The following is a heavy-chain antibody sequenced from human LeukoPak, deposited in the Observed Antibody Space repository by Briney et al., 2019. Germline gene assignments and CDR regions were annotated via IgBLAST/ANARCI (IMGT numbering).Heavy chain of an antibody. CDR3: ATEVGSGWSLQY. J-gene: IGHJ4*02. CDR1: GFTFSSYG. V-gene: IGHV3-30*02. D-gene: IGHD6-19*01. Sequence: GGSLRLSCAASGFTFSSYGMHWVRQAPGKGLEWVAFIRYDGNNKYYTDSVKGRFTISRDDSKNTLYLQMNSLRAEDTAVYYCATEVGSGWSLQYWGQGTLVTVSS. CDR2: IRYDGNNK.